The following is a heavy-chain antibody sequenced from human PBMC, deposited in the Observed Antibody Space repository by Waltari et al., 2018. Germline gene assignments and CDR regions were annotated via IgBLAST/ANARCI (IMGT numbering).Heavy chain of an antibody. J-gene: IGHJ6*02. CDR3: ALDTGALWMDV. CDR2: INPSGGST. CDR1: EYTFTSSY. D-gene: IGHD2-21*01. V-gene: IGHV1-46*01. Sequence: QVQLVQSGAEVKKPGASVKISCKTSEYTFTSSYIHWVRQAPGQGLEWMGIINPSGGSTIYAQKCQGSVTMTRETSTSTVYMELSSLRSDDTAVYYCALDTGALWMDVWGQGTTVTVSS.